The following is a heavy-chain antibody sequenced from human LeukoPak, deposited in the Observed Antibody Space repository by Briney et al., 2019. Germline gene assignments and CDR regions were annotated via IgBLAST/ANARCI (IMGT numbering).Heavy chain of an antibody. J-gene: IGHJ4*02. Sequence: SETLSLTCTVSGGSISSYYWSWIRQPRGKGLEWIGYIYYTGSTNYNPSLKSRVTISVDTSKNQFSLKLSSVTAADTAVYYCASGYSYGHFDYWGQGTLVTVSS. CDR1: GGSISSYY. V-gene: IGHV4-59*01. D-gene: IGHD5-18*01. CDR3: ASGYSYGHFDY. CDR2: IYYTGST.